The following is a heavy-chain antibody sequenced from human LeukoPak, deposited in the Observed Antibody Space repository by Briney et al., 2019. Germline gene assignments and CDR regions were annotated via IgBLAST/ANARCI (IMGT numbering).Heavy chain of an antibody. CDR3: ARVFTRYYYDSSGYPRRPYYFDY. Sequence: SETLSLTCAVYGGSFSGYYWSWIRQHPGKGLEWIGYIYYSGSTYYNPSLKSRVTISVDTSKNQFSLKLSSVTAADTAVYYCARVFTRYYYDSSGYPRRPYYFDYWGQGTLVTVSS. D-gene: IGHD3-22*01. J-gene: IGHJ4*02. CDR1: GGSFSGYY. V-gene: IGHV4-31*11. CDR2: IYYSGST.